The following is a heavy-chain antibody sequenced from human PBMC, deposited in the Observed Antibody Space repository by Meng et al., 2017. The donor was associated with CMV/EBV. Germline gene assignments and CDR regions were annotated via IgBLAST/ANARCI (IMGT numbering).Heavy chain of an antibody. D-gene: IGHD6-6*01. J-gene: IGHJ6*02. V-gene: IGHV3-48*03. CDR1: GFTFSSYE. CDR2: ISSSGSTI. Sequence: GGSLRLSCAASGFTFSSYEMNWVRQAPGKGLEWVSYISSSGSTIYYADSVKGRFTISRDNAKNSLYLQMNSLRAEDTAVYYCARDLLAARRGYYYGMDVWAKGPRSPSP. CDR3: ARDLLAARRGYYYGMDV.